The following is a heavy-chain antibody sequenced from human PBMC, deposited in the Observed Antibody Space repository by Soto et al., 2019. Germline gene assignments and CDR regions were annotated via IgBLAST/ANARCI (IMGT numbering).Heavy chain of an antibody. CDR3: ARVCYYDCWSGFNTHPYYFEA. Sequence: QVQLVESGGGVVQPGRSLRLSCAASGFTFSRHTMHWVRQAPGKGLEWVAAISDDGSNTYYADSVKGRFTISRDNSKNTLDLQLNSLSSEDTAVHHCARVCYYDCWSGFNTHPYYFEAWGQGTLVTVSS. D-gene: IGHD3-3*01. J-gene: IGHJ4*02. CDR1: GFTFSRHT. CDR2: ISDDGSNT. V-gene: IGHV3-30-3*01.